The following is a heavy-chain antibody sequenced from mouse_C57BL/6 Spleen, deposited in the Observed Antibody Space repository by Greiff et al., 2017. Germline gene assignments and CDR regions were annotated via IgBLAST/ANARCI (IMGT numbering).Heavy chain of an antibody. D-gene: IGHD2-1*01. CDR3: ARRGNYGYYAMDY. J-gene: IGHJ4*01. Sequence: VKLVESGPGLVQPSQSLSITCTVSGFSLTSYGVHWVRQSPGTGLEWLGVIWSGGSTDYNAAFISRLSISKDNSKSQVFFKMNSLQADDTAIYYCARRGNYGYYAMDYWGQGTSVTVSS. V-gene: IGHV2-2*01. CDR2: IWSGGST. CDR1: GFSLTSYG.